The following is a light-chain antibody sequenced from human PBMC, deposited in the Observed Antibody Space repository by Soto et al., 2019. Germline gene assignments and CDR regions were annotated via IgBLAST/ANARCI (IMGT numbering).Light chain of an antibody. V-gene: IGLV2-14*03. Sequence: QSVLTQPASVSGSPGQSITISCTGTSSDVGGYKYVSWYQQHPGKAPKLMIYDVSNRPSGVSNRFSGSKSGNTASLTISGLQSEDEADYYCSSYTCSSSYVFGSGPKVTVL. J-gene: IGLJ1*01. CDR2: DVS. CDR3: SSYTCSSSYV. CDR1: SSDVGGYKY.